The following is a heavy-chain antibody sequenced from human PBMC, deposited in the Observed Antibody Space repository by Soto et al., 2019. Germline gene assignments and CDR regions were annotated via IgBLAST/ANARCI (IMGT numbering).Heavy chain of an antibody. J-gene: IGHJ4*02. V-gene: IGHV4-31*03. CDR2: IYYSGST. Sequence: PSETLSLTCTVSGGSISSGGYYWSWIRQHPGKGLEWIGYIYYSGSTYYNPSLKSRVTISVDTSKNQFSLKLSSVTAADTAVYYCARVGPGDCSSTSCYGIDFPGQGIRVTVSS. CDR3: ARVGPGDCSSTSCYGIDF. CDR1: GGSISSGGYY. D-gene: IGHD2-2*01.